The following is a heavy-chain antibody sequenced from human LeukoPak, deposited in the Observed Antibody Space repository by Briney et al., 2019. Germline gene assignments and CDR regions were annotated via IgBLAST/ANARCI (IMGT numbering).Heavy chain of an antibody. CDR3: ARDPNSAL. Sequence: PGTLSLTCTVSGASISSNYWSWIRQPAGKGLEWIGRFSPSGSTNYNPSLKSRVTMSVDTSKNQFSLNLSSVTAADTAVYYCARDPNSALWGQGTLVTVSS. J-gene: IGHJ4*02. V-gene: IGHV4-4*07. CDR2: FSPSGST. D-gene: IGHD4-23*01. CDR1: GASISSNY.